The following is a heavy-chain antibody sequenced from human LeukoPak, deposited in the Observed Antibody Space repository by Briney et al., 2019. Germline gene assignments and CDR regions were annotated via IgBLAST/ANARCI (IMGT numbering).Heavy chain of an antibody. J-gene: IGHJ4*02. Sequence: PSETLSLXCTVSGGSISSGDYYWSWIRQPPGKGLEWIGYIYYSGSTYYNPSLKSRVTISVDTSKNQFSLKLSSVTAADTAVCYCARVEYSSGWLDFDYWGQGTLVTVSS. V-gene: IGHV4-30-4*08. CDR3: ARVEYSSGWLDFDY. CDR2: IYYSGST. CDR1: GGSISSGDYY. D-gene: IGHD6-19*01.